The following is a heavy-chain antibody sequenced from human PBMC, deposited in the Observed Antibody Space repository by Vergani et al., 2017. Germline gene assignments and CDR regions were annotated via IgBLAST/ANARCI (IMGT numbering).Heavy chain of an antibody. V-gene: IGHV3-23*04. J-gene: IGHJ4*02. CDR3: ARVGYSSSWVDY. D-gene: IGHD6-13*01. CDR2: ISGSGGST. Sequence: EVQLVESGGGLVQPGGSLRLSCSASGFTFSSYAMSWVRQAPGKGLEWVSAISGSGGSTYYADSVKGRFTISRDNSKNTLYLQMNSLRAEDTAVYYCARVGYSSSWVDYWGQGTLVTVSS. CDR1: GFTFSSYA.